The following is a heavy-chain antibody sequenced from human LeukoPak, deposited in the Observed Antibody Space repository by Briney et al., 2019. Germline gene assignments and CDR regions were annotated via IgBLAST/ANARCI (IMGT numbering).Heavy chain of an antibody. CDR3: ARVAPHVDAFDI. CDR2: RNPNSGNT. D-gene: IGHD2-15*01. Sequence: ASVKVSCKGSGYTFTSYDINWVRQATGQGLEWMGWRNPNSGNTGYAQKFQGRVTITRNTSISTAYMELSSLRSEDTAVYYCARVAPHVDAFDIWGQGTMVTVSS. CDR1: GYTFTSYD. J-gene: IGHJ3*02. V-gene: IGHV1-8*03.